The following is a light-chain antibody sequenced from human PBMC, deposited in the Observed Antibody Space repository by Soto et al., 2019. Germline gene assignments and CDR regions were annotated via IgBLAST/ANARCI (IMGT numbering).Light chain of an antibody. CDR3: QQYYTPRPT. Sequence: DIVMTQSPDSLAVSLGERATINCRSSQSVLYSSNNKNYLTWYQHKPGQPPKLLIYWASTRESGVPDRFSGSGSGTAFTLTISSLQAEDVAVYYCQQYYTPRPTFGQGTKVELK. CDR1: QSVLYSSNNKNY. CDR2: WAS. J-gene: IGKJ1*01. V-gene: IGKV4-1*01.